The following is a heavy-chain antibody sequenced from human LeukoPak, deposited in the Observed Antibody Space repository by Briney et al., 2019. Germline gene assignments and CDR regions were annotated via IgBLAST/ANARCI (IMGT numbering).Heavy chain of an antibody. CDR3: ARAITMVRGDWFDP. V-gene: IGHV4-59*01. CDR1: GGSISIYY. CDR2: IYNSGST. D-gene: IGHD3-10*01. Sequence: SETLSLTCTVSGGSISIYYWSWIRQPPGKGLEWIGHIYNSGSTNYSPSLKSRVTISVDTSRNQFSLKLTSVTAADTAVYYCARAITMVRGDWFDPWGQGTLVTVSS. J-gene: IGHJ5*02.